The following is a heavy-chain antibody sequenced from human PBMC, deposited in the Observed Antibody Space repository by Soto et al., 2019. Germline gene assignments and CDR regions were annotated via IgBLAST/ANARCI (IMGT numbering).Heavy chain of an antibody. CDR3: ARDRGLFGVADYHYYGMDV. Sequence: QVQLVQSGAEVKKPGSSVKVSCKASGGTFSSYAISWVRQAPGQGLEWMGGIIPIFGTANYAQKFQGRVTITADESTSKAYMELSSLRSEDTAVYYCARDRGLFGVADYHYYGMDVWGQGTTVTVSS. CDR2: IIPIFGTA. CDR1: GGTFSSYA. J-gene: IGHJ6*02. D-gene: IGHD3-3*01. V-gene: IGHV1-69*01.